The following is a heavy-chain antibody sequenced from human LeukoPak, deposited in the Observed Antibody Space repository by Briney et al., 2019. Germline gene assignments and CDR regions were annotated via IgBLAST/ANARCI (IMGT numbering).Heavy chain of an antibody. CDR1: XFTFIXYG. V-gene: IGHV3-7*03. CDR3: ASRHFEN. Sequence: RXSCXAXXFTFIXYGMNWVRQAPGKGLEWVANIKQDGSEKYYVDSVKGRFTISRDNAKNSLYLQMNSLRVEDTAVYYCASRHFENWGQGTLVTVSS. J-gene: IGHJ4*02. CDR2: IKQDGSEK.